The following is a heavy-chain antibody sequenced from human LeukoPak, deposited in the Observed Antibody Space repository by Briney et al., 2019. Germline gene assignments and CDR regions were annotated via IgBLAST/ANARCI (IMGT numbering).Heavy chain of an antibody. V-gene: IGHV1-8*03. CDR2: MNPNSGNT. J-gene: IGHJ5*02. D-gene: IGHD3-3*02. CDR1: GYTFTSYD. CDR3: ARGIRRIINYWFDP. Sequence: GASVKVSCKASGYTFTSYDIDWVRQATGQGLEWMGWMNPNSGNTGYAQKFQGRVTITRNTSINTAYMELSSLRFEDTAVYYCARGIRRIINYWFDPWGQGTLVTVSS.